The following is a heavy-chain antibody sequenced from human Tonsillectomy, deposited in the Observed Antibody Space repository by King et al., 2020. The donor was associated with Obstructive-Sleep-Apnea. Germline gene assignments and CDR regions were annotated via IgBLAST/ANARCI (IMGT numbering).Heavy chain of an antibody. CDR3: ARDRPGLDYGGNPTFDY. CDR1: GYSISSGYY. Sequence: QLQESGPGLVKPSETLSLTCTVSGYSISSGYYWGWIRPPPGKGLEWIGSIYHSGSTYYNPSLKSRVTISVDTSKNQFSLKLSSVTAADTAVYYCARDRPGLDYGGNPTFDYWGQGTLVTVSS. J-gene: IGHJ4*02. CDR2: IYHSGST. V-gene: IGHV4-38-2*02. D-gene: IGHD4-23*01.